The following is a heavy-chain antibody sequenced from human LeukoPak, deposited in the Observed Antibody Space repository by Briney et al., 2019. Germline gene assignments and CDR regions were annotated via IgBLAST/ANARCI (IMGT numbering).Heavy chain of an antibody. CDR2: TRDKTNGYTT. V-gene: IGHV3-72*01. CDR3: IRLRYNSVWDVDY. J-gene: IGHJ4*02. Sequence: PGGSLRLSCAASGFTLSDHYIDWVRQAPGKGLEWVGRTRDKTNGYTTEYAASVKGRFSISRDDSKNSLYLQMNGLKTDDTAVYYCIRLRYNSVWDVDYWGQGTLVTVSS. D-gene: IGHD6-19*01. CDR1: GFTLSDHY.